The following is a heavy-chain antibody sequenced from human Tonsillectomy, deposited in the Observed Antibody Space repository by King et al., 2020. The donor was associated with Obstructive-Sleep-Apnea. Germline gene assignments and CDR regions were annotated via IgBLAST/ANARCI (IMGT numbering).Heavy chain of an antibody. CDR3: ARDKLDDYYYYGMDV. D-gene: IGHD6-13*01. J-gene: IGHJ6*02. CDR2: INPNSGGT. CDR1: GYTFTGHY. V-gene: IGHV1-2*02. Sequence: VQLVESGAEVKKPGASVKVSCKASGYTFTGHYIHWVRQAPGQGLEWMGWINPNSGGTNYAQKFQGRVTMTSDTSISTAYMELSRLRSDDTAVYFCARDKLDDYYYYGMDVWGQGTTVTVSS.